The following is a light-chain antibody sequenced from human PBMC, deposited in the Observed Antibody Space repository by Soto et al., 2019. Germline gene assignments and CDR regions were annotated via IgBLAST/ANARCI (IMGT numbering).Light chain of an antibody. J-gene: IGKJ1*01. V-gene: IGKV1-39*01. CDR2: AAS. CDR3: QQSYDTPRT. CDR1: QTIGNY. Sequence: DIQMTQSPSSLSASVGDRVTITCRASQTIGNYLNWYQQRPGKAPNLLISAASTLQSGVPSRFSGSGSGTDFTLTITSLQPEDFATYYCQQSYDTPRTFGQGTKVDNK.